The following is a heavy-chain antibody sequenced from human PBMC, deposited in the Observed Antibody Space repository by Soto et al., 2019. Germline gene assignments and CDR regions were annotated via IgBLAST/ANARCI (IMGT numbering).Heavy chain of an antibody. CDR2: IYYTGPT. CDR1: GGSISSDGYY. CDR3: GRGGKFEQQSTYFFDS. V-gene: IGHV4-39*01. D-gene: IGHD2-21*01. J-gene: IGHJ4*02. Sequence: QLQLQESGPGLVKPSETLSLTCTVSGGSISSDGYYWGWIRQPPGKGPEWIGSIYYTGPTYYTPSSKRRVAISVDTSKNQFSLLLSSVAATDTGLYFCGRGGKFEQQSTYFFDSWGPGTLVTVSS.